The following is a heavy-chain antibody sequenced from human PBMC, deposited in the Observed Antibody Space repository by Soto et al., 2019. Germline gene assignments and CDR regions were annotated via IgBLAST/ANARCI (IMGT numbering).Heavy chain of an antibody. CDR3: ARAMRLLSFGELLPSHENYYYYGMDV. CDR2: ISAYNGNT. CDR1: GYTFTSYG. J-gene: IGHJ6*02. V-gene: IGHV1-18*03. Sequence: GASVKVSCKASGYTFTSYGISWVRQAPGQGLEWMGWISAYNGNTNYAQKLQGRVTMTTDTSTSTAYMELRSLRSDDMLVYYCARAMRLLSFGELLPSHENYYYYGMDVWGQGTTVTVSS. D-gene: IGHD3-10*01.